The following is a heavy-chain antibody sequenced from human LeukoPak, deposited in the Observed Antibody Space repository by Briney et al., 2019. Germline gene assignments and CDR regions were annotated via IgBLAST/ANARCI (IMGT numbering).Heavy chain of an antibody. V-gene: IGHV3-48*02. Sequence: GGSLRLSCAASGFTFSSYSMNWVRQAPGKGLEWVSYISSSSSTIYYADSVKGRFTISRDNAKNSLYLQMNSLRDEDTAVYYCAREGLNYDFWSDYSPYYFDYWGQGTLVTVSS. CDR1: GFTFSSYS. CDR3: AREGLNYDFWSDYSPYYFDY. CDR2: ISSSSSTI. D-gene: IGHD3-3*01. J-gene: IGHJ4*02.